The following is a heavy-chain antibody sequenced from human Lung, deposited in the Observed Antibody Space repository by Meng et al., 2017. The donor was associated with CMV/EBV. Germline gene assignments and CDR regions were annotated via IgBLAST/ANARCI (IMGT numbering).Heavy chain of an antibody. J-gene: IGHJ4*02. Sequence: ESLKISCTVSGGPVSSGRYYWNWIRQPPGKGLEWIGHIYHSGNTNYGPSLRYNPSLESRVIISSDTSKNHFSLKLSSVTTADTAVYCCARSVYYAYFDYWGQGXLVTVSS. D-gene: IGHD3-3*01. V-gene: IGHV4-61*03. CDR1: GGPVSSGRYY. CDR3: ARSVYYAYFDY. CDR2: IYHSGNT.